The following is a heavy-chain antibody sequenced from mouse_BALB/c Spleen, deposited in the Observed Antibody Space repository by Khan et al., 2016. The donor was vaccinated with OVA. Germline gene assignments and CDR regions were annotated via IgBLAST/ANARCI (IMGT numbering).Heavy chain of an antibody. Sequence: QVQLQQSGPELVKPGASVQMSCKASGYTFTDYVINWVKQRTGQGLEWIGDIFPGGGSSYYNEKFKGKAKLTADKSSNTAYMPLSSLTFEYSAVYFCARGGYSVFAYWGQGTLVTVSA. J-gene: IGHJ3*01. CDR3: ARGGYSVFAY. CDR2: IFPGGGSS. V-gene: IGHV1-77*01. D-gene: IGHD2-14*01. CDR1: GYTFTDYV.